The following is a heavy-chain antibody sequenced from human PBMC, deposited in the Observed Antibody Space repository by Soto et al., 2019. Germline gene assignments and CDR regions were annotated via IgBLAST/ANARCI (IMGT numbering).Heavy chain of an antibody. CDR3: ARGVYADYSYYFEY. J-gene: IGHJ4*02. Sequence: SETLSLTCTVSGDSLDSGDSYWSWIRQPPGKGLEWIGYIYHYGCTSYNPSLKSRLIISVDTSKNQFSLKVSSVTGADTAVYYCARGVYADYSYYFEYWGQGALVTVSS. CDR2: IYHYGCT. V-gene: IGHV4-30-4*01. D-gene: IGHD4-17*01. CDR1: GDSLDSGDSY.